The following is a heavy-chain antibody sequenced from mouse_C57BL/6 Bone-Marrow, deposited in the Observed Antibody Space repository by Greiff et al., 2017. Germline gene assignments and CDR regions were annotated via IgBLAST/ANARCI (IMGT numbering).Heavy chain of an antibody. J-gene: IGHJ1*03. CDR3: ARYPPRYGSRWYFDV. D-gene: IGHD1-1*01. V-gene: IGHV1-7*01. CDR2: INPSSGYT. CDR1: GYTFTSYW. Sequence: VQLKQSGAELAKPGASVKLSCKASGYTFTSYWMHWVKQRPGQGLEWIGYINPSSGYTKYNQKFKDKATLPADKSSSTAYMQLSSLTYEDSAVYYCARYPPRYGSRWYFDVWGTGTTVTVSS.